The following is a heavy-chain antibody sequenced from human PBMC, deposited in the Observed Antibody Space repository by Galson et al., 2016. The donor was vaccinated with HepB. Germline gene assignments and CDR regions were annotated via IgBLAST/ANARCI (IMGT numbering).Heavy chain of an antibody. J-gene: IGHJ4*02. D-gene: IGHD1-26*01. CDR2: IIPIFGIA. CDR1: GGTFSSYA. CDR3: ARASYSGNYHTPLDY. V-gene: IGHV1-69*10. Sequence: SVKVSCKASGGTFSSYAINWVRQAPGQGLEWMGGIIPIFGIANYAQKFQGRVTITADRSTSTAYMELSSLRSEDTAVYFCARASYSGNYHTPLDYWGQGPLVTVSS.